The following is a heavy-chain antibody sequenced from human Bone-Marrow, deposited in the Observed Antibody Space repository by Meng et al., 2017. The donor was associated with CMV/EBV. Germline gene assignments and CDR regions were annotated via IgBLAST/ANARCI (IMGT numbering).Heavy chain of an antibody. CDR3: ARGTGEIDY. Sequence: SLHCTVSGGCVSRGSYYWSWIRQPPGKGLEWIGYIYYSGSTNYNPSLKSRVTISVDTSKNQFSLKLSSVTAADTAVYYCARGTGEIDYWGQGTLVTVSS. D-gene: IGHD7-27*01. CDR2: IYYSGST. V-gene: IGHV4-61*01. J-gene: IGHJ4*02. CDR1: GGCVSRGSYY.